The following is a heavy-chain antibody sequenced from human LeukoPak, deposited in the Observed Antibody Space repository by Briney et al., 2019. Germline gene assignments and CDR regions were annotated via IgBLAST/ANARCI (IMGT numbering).Heavy chain of an antibody. Sequence: KPSETLSLTCAVSGYSISSGYYWGWIRQPPGKGLEWIGSIYHSGSTYYNPSLKSRVTISVDTSKNQFSLKLSSVTAADTAVYYCARLRLMVADHDAFDIWGQGTMVTVSS. CDR3: ARLRLMVADHDAFDI. CDR2: IYHSGST. J-gene: IGHJ3*02. D-gene: IGHD2-15*01. CDR1: GYSISSGYY. V-gene: IGHV4-38-2*01.